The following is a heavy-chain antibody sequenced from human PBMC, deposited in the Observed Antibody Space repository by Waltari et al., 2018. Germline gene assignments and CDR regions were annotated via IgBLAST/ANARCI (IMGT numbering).Heavy chain of an antibody. V-gene: IGHV1-46*01. CDR2: INPSGGST. CDR3: AGPKITIFGVVDYYYYGMDV. J-gene: IGHJ6*02. CDR1: GYTFTSYY. Sequence: QVQLVQSGAEVKKPGASVKVSCKASGYTFTSYYMHWVRQAPGQGLEWMGIINPSGGSTSYAQKCQCRVTMTRDTSTSTVYMELSSLRSEDTAVYYCAGPKITIFGVVDYYYYGMDVWGQGTTVTVSS. D-gene: IGHD3-3*01.